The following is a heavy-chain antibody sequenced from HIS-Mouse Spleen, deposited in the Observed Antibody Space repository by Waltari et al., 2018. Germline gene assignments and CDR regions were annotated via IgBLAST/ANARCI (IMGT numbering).Heavy chain of an antibody. V-gene: IGHV4-39*07. CDR2: IYYSGST. J-gene: IGHJ2*01. CDR3: AREIPYSSSWYDWYFDL. Sequence: QLQLQESGPGLVKPSETLSLTCTVSGGSISSSSYYWGWIRQPPGKGLEWIGSIYYSGSTYDNPSRTSRVTISGDTSKNQFSLKLSSVTAADTAVYYCAREIPYSSSWYDWYFDLWGRGTLVTVSS. CDR1: GGSISSSSYY. D-gene: IGHD6-13*01.